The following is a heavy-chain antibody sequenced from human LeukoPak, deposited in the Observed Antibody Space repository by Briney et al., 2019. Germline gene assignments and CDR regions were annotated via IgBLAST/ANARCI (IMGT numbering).Heavy chain of an antibody. D-gene: IGHD4-17*01. CDR3: ARGGHDYGDYYAFDI. Sequence: GGSLRLSCAASGFTFSSYWMSWVRQAPGKGLEWVANIKQGGSEKYYVDSVKGRFTISRDNAKNSLYLQMNSLRAEDTAVYYCARGGHDYGDYYAFDIWGQGTMVTVSS. V-gene: IGHV3-7*01. J-gene: IGHJ3*02. CDR2: IKQGGSEK. CDR1: GFTFSSYW.